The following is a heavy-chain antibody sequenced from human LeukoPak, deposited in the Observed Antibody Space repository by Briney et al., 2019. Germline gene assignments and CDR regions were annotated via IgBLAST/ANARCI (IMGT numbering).Heavy chain of an antibody. CDR3: ARDLMVVPAANDAFDI. J-gene: IGHJ3*02. CDR1: GFTVSSNY. V-gene: IGHV3-53*01. Sequence: GGSLRLSCAASGFTVSSNYMSWVRQAPGKGLEWVSVIYSGGSTYYADSVKGRFTISRDNSKNTLYLQMNSLRAEDTAVYYCARDLMVVPAANDAFDIWGQGTMVTVSS. CDR2: IYSGGST. D-gene: IGHD2-2*01.